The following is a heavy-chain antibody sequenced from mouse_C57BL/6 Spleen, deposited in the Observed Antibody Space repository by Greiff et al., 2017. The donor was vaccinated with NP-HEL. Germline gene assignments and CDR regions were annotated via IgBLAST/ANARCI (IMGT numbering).Heavy chain of an antibody. D-gene: IGHD2-5*01. CDR3: ARGSNSWYFDV. CDR1: GYAFTNYL. Sequence: QVQLQQSGAELVRPGTSVKVSCKASGYAFTNYLIEWVKQRPGQGLEWIGVINPGSGGTNYNEKFKGKATLTADNSSSTAYMQLSSLTSEDSAVYFCARGSNSWYFDVWGTGTTVTVSS. V-gene: IGHV1-54*01. CDR2: INPGSGGT. J-gene: IGHJ1*03.